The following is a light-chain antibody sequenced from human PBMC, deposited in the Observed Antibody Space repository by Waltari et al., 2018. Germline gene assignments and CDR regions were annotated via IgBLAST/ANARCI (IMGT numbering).Light chain of an antibody. CDR2: GAS. J-gene: IGKJ3*01. V-gene: IGKV3-20*01. CDR3: QQYGSSPRT. CDR1: QSVSSSY. Sequence: EIVLTQSPGTLSLSPGERATLSCRASQSVSSSYLAWYQQKPGQAPRLLIYGASSRATGIPERFRGSQTQTDFTLTISRLAPEDFAVYYCQQYGSSPRTFGPATKVDIK.